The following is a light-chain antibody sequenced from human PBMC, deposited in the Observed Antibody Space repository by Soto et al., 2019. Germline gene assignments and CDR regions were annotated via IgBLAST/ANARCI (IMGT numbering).Light chain of an antibody. Sequence: IVMTQSPATLSVSPGDRATLSCRASQSVSSNLAWYQQKPGQAPRLLIYGTSTRATGIPARFSGSGSGTQFTLTISSLQSEDFAVYYCQQYNNWWTFGQGTKVDIK. CDR1: QSVSSN. V-gene: IGKV3-15*01. J-gene: IGKJ1*01. CDR3: QQYNNWWT. CDR2: GTS.